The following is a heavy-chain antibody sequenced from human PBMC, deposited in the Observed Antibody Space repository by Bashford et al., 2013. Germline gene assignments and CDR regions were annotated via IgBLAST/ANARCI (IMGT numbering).Heavy chain of an antibody. Sequence: GSLRLSCAASGFTVSSNYMSWVRQAPGKGLEWVSVIYSGGSTYYADSVKGRFTISRDNSKNTLYLQMNSLRAEDTAVYYCARAIKGGAFDIVGPRDNGHRLL. J-gene: IGHJ3*02. CDR1: GFTVSSNY. CDR2: IYSGGST. D-gene: IGHD5-24*01. CDR3: ARAIKGGAFDI. V-gene: IGHV3-53*01.